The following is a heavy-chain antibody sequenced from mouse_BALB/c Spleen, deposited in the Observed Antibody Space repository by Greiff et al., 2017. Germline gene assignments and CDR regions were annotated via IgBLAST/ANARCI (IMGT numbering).Heavy chain of an antibody. CDR3: TRRTTEFFAY. Sequence: QVQLKESGAELVRPGASVTLSCKASGYTFTDYEMHWVKQTPVHGLEWIGAIDPETGGTAYNQKFKGKATLTADKSSSTAYMELRSLTSEDSAVYYCTRRTTEFFAYWGQGTLVTVSA. D-gene: IGHD1-1*01. CDR2: IDPETGGT. CDR1: GYTFTDYE. V-gene: IGHV1-15*01. J-gene: IGHJ3*01.